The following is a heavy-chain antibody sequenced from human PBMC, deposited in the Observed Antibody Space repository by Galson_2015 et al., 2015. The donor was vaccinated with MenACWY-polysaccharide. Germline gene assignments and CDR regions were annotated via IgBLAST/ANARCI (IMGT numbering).Heavy chain of an antibody. J-gene: IGHJ4*02. CDR2: MNPDSGNT. Sequence: SVKVSCKASGYTFTSYDIHWVRQATGQGLEWTGWMNPDSGNTGYAQKFQGRVTMTRNTSIRTAYMELSGLTSEDTAVYYCERRTSRNEPDGDSDDRGQGTLVAVSS. CDR3: ERRTSRNEPDGDSDD. V-gene: IGHV1-8*01. CDR1: GYTFTSYD. D-gene: IGHD5-24*01.